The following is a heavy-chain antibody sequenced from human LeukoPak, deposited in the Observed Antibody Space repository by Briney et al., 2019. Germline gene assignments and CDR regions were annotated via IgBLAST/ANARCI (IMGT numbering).Heavy chain of an antibody. V-gene: IGHV5-51*01. Sequence: TGESLKISCKGSGYSFTTYWLGWVRQMPGKGLEWMGIIYPGDSDTRYSPSFQGQVTISADKSISTAYLQWSSLKASDTAMYYCARVDYYDSSGWYYSDYWGQGTLVTVSS. CDR3: ARVDYYDSSGWYYSDY. J-gene: IGHJ4*02. D-gene: IGHD3-22*01. CDR1: GYSFTTYW. CDR2: IYPGDSDT.